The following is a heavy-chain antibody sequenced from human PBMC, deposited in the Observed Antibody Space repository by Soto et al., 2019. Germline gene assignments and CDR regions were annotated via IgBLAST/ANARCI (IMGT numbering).Heavy chain of an antibody. J-gene: IGHJ6*02. CDR1: GFTFSSYS. V-gene: IGHV3-21*01. D-gene: IGHD6-13*01. CDR3: AREEQQLVRNYLYYYYYGMDV. Sequence: PGGSLRLSCAASGFTFSSYSMNWVRQAPGKGLEWVSSISSSSSYIYYADSVKGRFTISRDNAKNSLYLQMNSLRAEDTAVYYCAREEQQLVRNYLYYYYYGMDVWGQGTTVTVSS. CDR2: ISSSSSYI.